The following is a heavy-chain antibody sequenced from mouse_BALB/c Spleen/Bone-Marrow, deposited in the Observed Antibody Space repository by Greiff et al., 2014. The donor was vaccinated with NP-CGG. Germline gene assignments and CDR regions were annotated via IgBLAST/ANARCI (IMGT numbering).Heavy chain of an antibody. Sequence: VQRLESGPGLVQPSQSLSITCTVSGFSLTSYGVHWVRQSPGKGLEWLGVIWRGGSADYNAAFMSRLSITKDNSKSQVFFKMNSLQADDTAIYYCANYDYDQAWFAYWGQGTLVTVSA. CDR1: GFSLTSYG. J-gene: IGHJ3*01. CDR2: IWRGGSA. CDR3: ANYDYDQAWFAY. V-gene: IGHV2-5*01. D-gene: IGHD2-4*01.